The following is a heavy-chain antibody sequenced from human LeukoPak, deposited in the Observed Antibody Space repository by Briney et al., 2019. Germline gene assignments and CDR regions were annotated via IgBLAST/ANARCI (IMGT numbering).Heavy chain of an antibody. D-gene: IGHD3-10*01. Sequence: GGSLRLSCAASGFTFSSYAMSWVRQAPGKGLEWVSAISGSGGSTYYADSLKGRFTISRDNAKNSLYLQMNSLRAEDTAVYYCARDLLYASGSSPQIDYWGQGTLVTVSS. J-gene: IGHJ4*02. CDR3: ARDLLYASGSSPQIDY. CDR1: GFTFSSYA. V-gene: IGHV3-23*01. CDR2: ISGSGGST.